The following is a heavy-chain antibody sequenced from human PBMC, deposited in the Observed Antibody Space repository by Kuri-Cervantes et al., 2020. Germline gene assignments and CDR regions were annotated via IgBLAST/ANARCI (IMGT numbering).Heavy chain of an antibody. CDR1: GYTFTGYY. Sequence: ASVKVSCKASGYTFTGYYMHWVRQAPGQGLEWMGWINPNSGGTNYAQKFQGRVTMTRDTPISTAYMELSRLRSDDTAVYYCARSPPKTYVLRFLEWLTLRAFDIWGQGTMVTVSS. CDR3: ARSPPKTYVLRFLEWLTLRAFDI. V-gene: IGHV1-2*02. J-gene: IGHJ3*02. D-gene: IGHD3-3*01. CDR2: INPNSGGT.